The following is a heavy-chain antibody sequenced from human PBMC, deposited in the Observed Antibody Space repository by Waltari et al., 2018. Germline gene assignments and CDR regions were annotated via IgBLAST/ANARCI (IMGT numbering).Heavy chain of an antibody. D-gene: IGHD3-9*01. CDR2: ISETSRTT. CDR3: AVARGNYDVLTGFPVDS. CDR1: GFSLTNYT. Sequence: EERLVQSGGGLVQPGGSLRLSCEASGFSLTNYTMNWVRQAPGKGVYWVAYISETSRTTFYADSVRGRFIISRNNAKNSLSLQMVSLRGEDTAVYYCAVARGNYDVLTGFPVDSWGQGTLVTVSS. J-gene: IGHJ5*01. V-gene: IGHV3-48*01.